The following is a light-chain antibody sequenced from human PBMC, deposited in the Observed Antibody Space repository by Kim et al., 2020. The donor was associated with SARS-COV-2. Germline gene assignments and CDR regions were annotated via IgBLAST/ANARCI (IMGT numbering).Light chain of an antibody. V-gene: IGKV1-39*01. Sequence: ASVGDRVTIICRASQSINTYLNWYQQKPDKAPKLLIYAASTLQSGVPSRFSGSGSGTDFTLTISSLQPEDFATYYCQQSYSAPWTFGQGTKVDIK. J-gene: IGKJ1*01. CDR3: QQSYSAPWT. CDR2: AAS. CDR1: QSINTY.